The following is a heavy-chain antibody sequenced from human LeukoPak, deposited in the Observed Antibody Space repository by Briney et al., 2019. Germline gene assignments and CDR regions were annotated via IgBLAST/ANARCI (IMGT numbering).Heavy chain of an antibody. V-gene: IGHV4-59*01. J-gene: IGHJ4*02. Sequence: SETLSLTCSVSGGSIRSYYWSWIRQPPGKGLEWIGYVYNSGRTSSDYNPSLKSRVTISMDTSRKDFSLKLTSVTSADTAVYYCARHRYGGNAHFDYWGQGTLVTVSS. CDR2: VYNSGRT. CDR1: GGSIRSYY. CDR3: ARHRYGGNAHFDY. D-gene: IGHD4-23*01.